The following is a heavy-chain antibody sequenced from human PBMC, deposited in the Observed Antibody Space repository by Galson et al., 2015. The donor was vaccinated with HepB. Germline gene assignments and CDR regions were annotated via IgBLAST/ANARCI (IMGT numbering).Heavy chain of an antibody. CDR1: GYTFTSYA. CDR3: ARGGEDGDYVFFDY. Sequence: SVKVSCKASGYTFTSYAMNWVRQAPGQGLEWMGWINTNTGNPTYAQGFTGRFVFSLDTSVSTAYLQISSLKAEDTAVYYCARGGEDGDYVFFDYWGQGTLVTVSS. D-gene: IGHD4-17*01. V-gene: IGHV7-4-1*02. CDR2: INTNTGNP. J-gene: IGHJ4*02.